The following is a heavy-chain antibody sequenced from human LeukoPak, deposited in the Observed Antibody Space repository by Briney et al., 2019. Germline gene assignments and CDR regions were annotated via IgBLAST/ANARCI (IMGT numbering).Heavy chain of an antibody. CDR3: ASALGARTPMDDY. V-gene: IGHV1-2*06. CDR1: GYTFTGYY. CDR2: INPNSGGT. Sequence: ASVKVSCKASGYTFTGYYMHWVRQVPGQGLEWMGRINPNSGGTNYAQKFQGRVTMTRDTSISTAYMELSRLRSDDTAVYYCASALGARTPMDDYWGQGTLVTASS. J-gene: IGHJ4*02. D-gene: IGHD6-6*01.